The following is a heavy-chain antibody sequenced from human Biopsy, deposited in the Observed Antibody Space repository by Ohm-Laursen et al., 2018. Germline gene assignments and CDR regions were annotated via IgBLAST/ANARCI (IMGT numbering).Heavy chain of an antibody. Sequence: CKASGGTFINYAIGWVRQAPGQGLEWMGGIIPMFGTANYAQMFQGRVTISADESTSTSYMELSSLTTEDTAIYYCARGPHSGSHSCFDYWGRGTLVTVSS. CDR3: ARGPHSGSHSCFDY. V-gene: IGHV1-69*01. CDR1: GGTFINYA. J-gene: IGHJ4*02. D-gene: IGHD1-26*01. CDR2: IIPMFGTA.